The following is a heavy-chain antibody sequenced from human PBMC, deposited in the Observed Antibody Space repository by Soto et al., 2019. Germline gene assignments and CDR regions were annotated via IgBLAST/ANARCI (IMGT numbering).Heavy chain of an antibody. D-gene: IGHD6-19*01. J-gene: IGHJ5*02. CDR2: IGPDGAST. CDR3: VREVIAVLGSIRWFDH. Sequence: PXGSLKLSCAVSGVTFRDYWMHWVRQVPGKGLLWVSRIGPDGASTKYADSVKGRLTISRSNPENTLYLQMNSLRAEDTGVYYCVREVIAVLGSIRWFDHWGQGTLVTVSS. CDR1: GVTFRDYW. V-gene: IGHV3-74*01.